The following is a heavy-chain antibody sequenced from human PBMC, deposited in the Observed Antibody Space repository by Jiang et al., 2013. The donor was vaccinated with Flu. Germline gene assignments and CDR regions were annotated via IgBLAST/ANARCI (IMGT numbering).Heavy chain of an antibody. J-gene: IGHJ5*01. V-gene: IGHV4-59*11. CDR3: ASRLGYSSGWYDS. CDR2: SITVGGT. CDR1: GGSMSSHY. Sequence: GPGLVKPSETLSLACTVSGGSMSSHYWSWIRQPPGRDWSGLDISITVGGTNYNPSLKSRVTISIDTSKNQFSLKLTSATAADTAVYYCASRLGYSSGWYDSWGQEPGHRLL. D-gene: IGHD6-19*01.